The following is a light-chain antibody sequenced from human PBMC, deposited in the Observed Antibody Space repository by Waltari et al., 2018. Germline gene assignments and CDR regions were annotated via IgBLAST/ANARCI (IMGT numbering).Light chain of an antibody. V-gene: IGKV3-20*01. CDR2: GAS. Sequence: EIVLTQSPGTLSLSPGERATLSCRAGQSVSSSYLAWYQQKPGQAPRLLIYGASNRATGIPDRFGGSGSGTDFTLTISRLEPEDFAVYYCQQYGSSPPYTFGQGTKLEIK. J-gene: IGKJ2*01. CDR1: QSVSSSY. CDR3: QQYGSSPPYT.